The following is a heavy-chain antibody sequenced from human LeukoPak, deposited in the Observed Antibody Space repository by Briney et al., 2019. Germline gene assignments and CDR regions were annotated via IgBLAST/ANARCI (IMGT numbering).Heavy chain of an antibody. CDR3: AKGSYYYESLFDY. D-gene: IGHD3-22*01. CDR1: GFTFSSYA. Sequence: HPGGSLRLSCAASGFTFSSYAMSWVRQAPGKGLEWVSAISGSGGSTYYADSVKGRFTISRDNSKNTLYLQMNSLRAEDTALYYCAKGSYYYESLFDYWGQGTLVTVSS. CDR2: ISGSGGST. J-gene: IGHJ4*02. V-gene: IGHV3-23*01.